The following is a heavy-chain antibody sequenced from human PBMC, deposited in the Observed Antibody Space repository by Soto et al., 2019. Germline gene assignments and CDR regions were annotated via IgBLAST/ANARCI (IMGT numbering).Heavy chain of an antibody. D-gene: IGHD3-22*01. CDR3: FVLLGYSSPW. CDR1: GGSFSDYI. J-gene: IGHJ1*01. CDR2: INHSGSA. Sequence: SETRSLTCDVYGGSFSDYIWTWIRQTPGKGLQWIGQINHSGSANYNPSLKSRVTISVHTSSSQFSLELSSVTVADTAVYFCFVLLGYSSPWWGQGTLVT. V-gene: IGHV4-34*01.